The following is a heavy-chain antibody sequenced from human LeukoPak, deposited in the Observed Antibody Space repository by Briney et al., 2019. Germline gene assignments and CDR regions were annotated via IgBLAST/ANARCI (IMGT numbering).Heavy chain of an antibody. J-gene: IGHJ4*02. V-gene: IGHV3-15*01. CDR3: TAGIGHSDFDY. CDR2: VKSKTNGGTT. Sequence: KAGGSLRLPCAASGFTFSNAWMSWVRQAPGKGLEWVGRVKSKTNGGTTGYAAPVKGRFAISRDDSKNTYLQVNSLKSEDTAVYYCTAGIGHSDFDYWGQGTLVTVSS. CDR1: GFTFSNAW. D-gene: IGHD6-13*01.